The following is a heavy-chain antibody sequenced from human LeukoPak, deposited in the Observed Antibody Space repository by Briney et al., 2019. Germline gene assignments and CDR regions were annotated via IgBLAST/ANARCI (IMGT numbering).Heavy chain of an antibody. CDR1: GGTFSSCA. CDR3: ARDLLIVGAMGYFDY. J-gene: IGHJ4*02. Sequence: ASVKVSCKASGGTFSSCAISWVRQAPGQGLEWMGGIIPIFGTANYAQKFQGRVTITADESTSTAYMELSSLRSEDTAVYYCARDLLIVGAMGYFDYWGQGTLVIVSS. CDR2: IIPIFGTA. D-gene: IGHD1-26*01. V-gene: IGHV1-69*13.